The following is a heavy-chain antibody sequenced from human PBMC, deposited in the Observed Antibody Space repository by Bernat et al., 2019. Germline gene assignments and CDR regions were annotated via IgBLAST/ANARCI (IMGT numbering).Heavy chain of an antibody. CDR3: ARDDRYDFWSGYSQIDY. J-gene: IGHJ4*02. D-gene: IGHD3-3*01. Sequence: QVQLVESGGGVVQPGRSLRLSCAASGFTFSSYAMHWVRQAPGKGLEWVAVISYDGSNKYYADSVKGRFTISRDNSKNTLYLQMNSLRAEDTAVYYCARDDRYDFWSGYSQIDYWGQGTLVTV. CDR2: ISYDGSNK. V-gene: IGHV3-30*01. CDR1: GFTFSSYA.